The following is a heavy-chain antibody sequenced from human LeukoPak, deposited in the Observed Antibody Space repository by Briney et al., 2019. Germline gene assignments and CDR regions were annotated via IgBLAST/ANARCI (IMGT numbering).Heavy chain of an antibody. CDR1: GFTFSSYA. J-gene: IGHJ4*02. CDR3: AKDRILKQQLVTSFEY. CDR2: ISGSCGNT. D-gene: IGHD6-13*01. V-gene: IGHV3-23*01. Sequence: GGSLRLSCAASGFTFSSYAMTWVRQAPGKGLEWVSAISGSCGNTYYADSVKGRFTISRDNSKNMLYLQMNTLRAEDTAVYYCAKDRILKQQLVTSFEYWGQGTLVTVSS.